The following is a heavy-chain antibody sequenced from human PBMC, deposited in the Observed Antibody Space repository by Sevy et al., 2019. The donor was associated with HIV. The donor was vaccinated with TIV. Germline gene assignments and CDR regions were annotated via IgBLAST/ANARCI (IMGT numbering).Heavy chain of an antibody. D-gene: IGHD6-19*01. CDR2: INQDGSEK. CDR3: ARPYSSASHGTFDI. V-gene: IGHV3-7*01. J-gene: IGHJ3*02. Sequence: GGSPRLSCAASGFTFSTYWMSWVRQAPGKGLEWVANINQDGSEKYYVDSVKGRFTISRDNAKNSLYLQMNSLRAEDTAVYYCARPYSSASHGTFDIWGQGTMVTVSS. CDR1: GFTFSTYW.